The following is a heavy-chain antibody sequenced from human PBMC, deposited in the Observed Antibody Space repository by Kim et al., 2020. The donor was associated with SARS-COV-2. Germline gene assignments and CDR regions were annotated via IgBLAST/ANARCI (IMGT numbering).Heavy chain of an antibody. CDR3: ARHRVEYYEFWSGSYYFDY. CDR1: GYRFTSYW. V-gene: IGHV5-51*01. Sequence: GESLKISCKGSGYRFTSYWIGWVRQMPGKGLEWMGIIYPGDSDTRYSPSFQGQVTISADKSISTAYLQWSSLKASDTAMYYCARHRVEYYEFWSGSYYFDYWGQGTHVTVSS. J-gene: IGHJ4*02. D-gene: IGHD3-3*01. CDR2: IYPGDSDT.